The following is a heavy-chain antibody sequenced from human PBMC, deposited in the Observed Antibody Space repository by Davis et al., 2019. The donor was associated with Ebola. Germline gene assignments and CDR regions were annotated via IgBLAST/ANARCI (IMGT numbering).Heavy chain of an antibody. CDR3: TRDRAYKCFDL. J-gene: IGHJ5*02. CDR2: IDGDGSTT. CDR1: GFTFGNYW. Sequence: PGGSLTPSCAASGFTFGNYWTHWVRQAPGKGLVWVSRIDGDGSTTRYADSVTGRFTMSRDNAKNTVDLQMNSLRVEDTAIYYCTRDRAYKCFDLWGQGTLVTVSS. V-gene: IGHV3-74*01.